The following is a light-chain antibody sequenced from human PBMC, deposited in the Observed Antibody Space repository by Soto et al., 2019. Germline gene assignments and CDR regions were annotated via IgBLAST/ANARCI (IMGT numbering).Light chain of an antibody. Sequence: EIVLTQSPATLSVFPVERATLSCRASQSISNLLAWYQQKPGQAPRLLMYGASTRATGFPDRFSGSGSGTEFTLTISSLHSEDFAVYYCQQYNDWPITFGQGTKVDIK. CDR1: QSISNL. CDR2: GAS. J-gene: IGKJ1*01. V-gene: IGKV3-15*01. CDR3: QQYNDWPIT.